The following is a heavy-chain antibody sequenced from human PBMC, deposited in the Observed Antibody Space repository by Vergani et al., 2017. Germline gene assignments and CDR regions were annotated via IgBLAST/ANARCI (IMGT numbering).Heavy chain of an antibody. CDR3: ARAIAIAARPVGYYYYYMDV. J-gene: IGHJ6*03. CDR1: GYTFTGYY. D-gene: IGHD6-6*01. Sequence: QVQLVQSGAEVKQPGASVKVSCEASGYTFTGYYMHWVRQAPGQGLEWMGWINPNSGGTNYAQKFQGRVTMTRNTSISTAYMELSSLRSEDTAVYYCARAIAIAARPVGYYYYYMDVWGKGTTVTVSS. CDR2: INPNSGGT. V-gene: IGHV1-2*02.